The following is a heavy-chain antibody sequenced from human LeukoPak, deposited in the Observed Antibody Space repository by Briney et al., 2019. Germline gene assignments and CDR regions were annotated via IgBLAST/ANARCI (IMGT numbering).Heavy chain of an antibody. Sequence: GGSLRLSCAASGFTFSSYEMNWVRQAPGKGLEWVSYISSSGSTIYYADSVKGRFTISRDNAKNSLYLQMNSLRAEDTAVYYCFRGRGSSWYFWVPRRGGGSSSWGQGTLVTVSS. V-gene: IGHV3-48*03. CDR3: FRGRGSSWYFWVPRRGGGSSS. J-gene: IGHJ4*02. CDR2: ISSSGSTI. D-gene: IGHD6-13*01. CDR1: GFTFSSYE.